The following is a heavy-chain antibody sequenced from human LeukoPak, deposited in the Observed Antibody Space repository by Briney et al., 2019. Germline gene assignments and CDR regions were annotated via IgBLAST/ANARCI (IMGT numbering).Heavy chain of an antibody. D-gene: IGHD2-2*01. V-gene: IGHV3-7*01. J-gene: IGHJ4*02. CDR1: GFTFSSYW. CDR3: ATGPSGYCSINSCSFNY. Sequence: SGGSLRLSCAASGFTFSSYWMSWVRQAPGKGLEWVANIQRDGSEKYYADSVKGRFSISRDNAKTSLYLQMNSLRAEDTAVYYCATGPSGYCSINSCSFNYWGQGILVTVSS. CDR2: IQRDGSEK.